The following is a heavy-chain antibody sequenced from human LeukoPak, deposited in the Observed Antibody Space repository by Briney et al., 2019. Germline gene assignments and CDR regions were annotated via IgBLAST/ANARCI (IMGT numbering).Heavy chain of an antibody. V-gene: IGHV4-30-4*08. CDR2: IYYSGST. CDR3: ARSITMVRGVIRDY. J-gene: IGHJ4*02. CDR1: GGSISSGDYY. D-gene: IGHD3-10*01. Sequence: SQTLSLTRTVSGGSISSGDYYWSWIRQPPGKGLEWIGYIYYSGSTYYNPSLKSRVTISVDTSKNQFSLKLSSVTAADTAVYYCARSITMVRGVIRDYWGQGTLVTVSS.